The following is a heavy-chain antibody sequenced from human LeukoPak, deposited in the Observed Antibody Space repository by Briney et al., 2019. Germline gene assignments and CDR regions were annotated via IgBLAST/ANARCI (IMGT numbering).Heavy chain of an antibody. CDR3: AKDGAGSQSYCSSTSCYVDY. J-gene: IGHJ4*02. D-gene: IGHD2-2*01. Sequence: GGSLGLSCAASGFTFSSYAMSWVRQAPGKGLEWVSAISGSGGSTYYADSVKGRFTISRDNSKNTLYLQMNSLRAEDTAVYYCAKDGAGSQSYCSSTSCYVDYWGQGTLVTVSS. CDR1: GFTFSSYA. CDR2: ISGSGGST. V-gene: IGHV3-23*01.